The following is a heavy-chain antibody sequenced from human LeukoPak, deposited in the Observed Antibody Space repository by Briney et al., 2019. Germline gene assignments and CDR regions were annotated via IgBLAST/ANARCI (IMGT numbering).Heavy chain of an antibody. Sequence: PGGSLRLSCAASGFTFSSYGMHWVRQAPGKGLEWVTFIRYDGNNEYYADSVKGRFTISRDNSKSTLHLQMNSLRAGDTAVYYCARDQEYYYDSSGMGYFDYWGQGTLVTVSS. CDR2: IRYDGNNE. CDR3: ARDQEYYYDSSGMGYFDY. J-gene: IGHJ4*02. CDR1: GFTFSSYG. D-gene: IGHD3-22*01. V-gene: IGHV3-30*02.